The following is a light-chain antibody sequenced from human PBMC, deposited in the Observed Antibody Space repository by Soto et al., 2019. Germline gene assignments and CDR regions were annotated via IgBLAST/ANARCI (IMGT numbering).Light chain of an antibody. CDR1: QSISTW. Sequence: DIQMSQSPSTLSSAVGDRVTITCRASQSISTWLAWYQQKTGKAPKILIYAESSLQSGVPSRLSGSGSGTDLNLTISSLQPEDFAAYYCQQSYSTPQTFGPGTKVDIK. CDR2: AES. V-gene: IGKV1-39*01. J-gene: IGKJ3*01. CDR3: QQSYSTPQT.